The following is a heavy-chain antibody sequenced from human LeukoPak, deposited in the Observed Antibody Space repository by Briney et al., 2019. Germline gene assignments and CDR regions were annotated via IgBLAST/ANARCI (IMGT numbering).Heavy chain of an antibody. CDR3: ASHYGSGSYYFPY. Sequence: AASVTVSCKVSGYTLTELSMHWVRQAPGKGLEWMGGFDPEDGETIYAQKFQGRVTMTEDTSTDTAYMELSSLRSEDTAVYYCASHYGSGSYYFPYWGQGTLVTVSS. V-gene: IGHV1-24*01. CDR2: FDPEDGET. CDR1: GYTLTELS. J-gene: IGHJ4*02. D-gene: IGHD3-10*01.